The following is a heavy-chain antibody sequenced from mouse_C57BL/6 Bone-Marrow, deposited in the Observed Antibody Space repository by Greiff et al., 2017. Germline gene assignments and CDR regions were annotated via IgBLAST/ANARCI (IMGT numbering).Heavy chain of an antibody. Sequence: VQLQQPGAELVKPGASVKLSCKASGYTFTSYWMQWVKQRPGQGLEWLGEIDPSDSYTNYNQKFKGKATLTVDTSSSPAYMQLSSLTSADSAVYYCARWAGTCYWGQGTTLTVSA. CDR3: ARWAGTCY. D-gene: IGHD4-1*01. CDR1: GYTFTSYW. CDR2: IDPSDSYT. V-gene: IGHV1-50*01. J-gene: IGHJ2*01.